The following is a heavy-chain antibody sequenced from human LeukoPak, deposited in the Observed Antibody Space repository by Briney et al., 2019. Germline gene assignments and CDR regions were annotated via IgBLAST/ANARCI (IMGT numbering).Heavy chain of an antibody. V-gene: IGHV4-59*08. D-gene: IGHD2-2*01. CDR1: GGSISSYY. CDR2: IYYSGST. CDR3: ARLVSPPKAGYFDN. J-gene: IGHJ4*02. Sequence: SETLSLTCTVSGGSISSYYWSWIRQPPGKGLEWIGYIYYSGSTNYNPSLKSRVTISVDTSKNQFSLKLSSVTAADTAVYYCARLVSPPKAGYFDNWGQGTLVTVSS.